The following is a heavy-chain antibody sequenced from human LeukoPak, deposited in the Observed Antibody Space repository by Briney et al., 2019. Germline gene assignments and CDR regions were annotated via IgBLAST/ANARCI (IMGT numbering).Heavy chain of an antibody. D-gene: IGHD6-19*01. CDR3: ARDSWQWLEDNFDY. J-gene: IGHJ4*02. CDR2: IIPIFGTA. V-gene: IGHV1-69*05. Sequence: SVKVSCKASGGTFSSYAISWVRQAPGQGLEWMGGIIPIFGTANYAQKLQGRVTMTTDTSTSTAYMELRSLRSDDTAVYYCARDSWQWLEDNFDYWGQGTLVTVSS. CDR1: GGTFSSYA.